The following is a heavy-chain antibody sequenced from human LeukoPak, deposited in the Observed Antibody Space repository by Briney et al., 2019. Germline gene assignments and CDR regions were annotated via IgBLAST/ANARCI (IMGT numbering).Heavy chain of an antibody. CDR1: GFTFSSYG. D-gene: IGHD5-18*01. V-gene: IGHV3-30*18. J-gene: IGHJ4*02. CDR2: ISHDGTVQ. Sequence: GGSLRLSCAASGFTFSSYGMQWVRQAPGKGLEWVAVISHDGTVQHYADSVKGCFTISRDNSDNTLYLQMNSLRDEDTAMYYCAKEGTAMASSYFDYWGQGTLITVSS. CDR3: AKEGTAMASSYFDY.